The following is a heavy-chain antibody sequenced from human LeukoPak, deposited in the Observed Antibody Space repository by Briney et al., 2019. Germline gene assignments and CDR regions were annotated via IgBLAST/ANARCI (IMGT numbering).Heavy chain of an antibody. Sequence: ASVKVSCKATRYTFTAYLLHWVGPPPGQGLEWMGWIKLNSGGTSYAQKFQGRFTMTRDTSISTAYRELSSLRSDDTAVYSCAMASSGFVGYFCCGGQGTLVSVSS. CDR3: AMASSGFVGYFCC. CDR1: RYTFTAYL. J-gene: IGHJ4*02. D-gene: IGHD3-10*01. CDR2: IKLNSGGT. V-gene: IGHV1-2*02.